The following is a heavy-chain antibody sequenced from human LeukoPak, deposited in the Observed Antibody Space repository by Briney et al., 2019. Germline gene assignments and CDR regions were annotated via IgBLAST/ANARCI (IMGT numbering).Heavy chain of an antibody. CDR1: GFIFSDFS. CDR3: AKDQNYYYGSGSYYSPNWFDP. Sequence: GGSLRLSCTVSGFIFSDFSMSWVRQAPGKGLEWVAKMSEDGNEIFYVDSVKGRFTISRDNSKNTLYLQMNSLRAEDTAVYYCAKDQNYYYGSGSYYSPNWFDPWGQGALVTVSS. D-gene: IGHD3-10*01. CDR2: MSEDGNEI. J-gene: IGHJ5*02. V-gene: IGHV3-7*03.